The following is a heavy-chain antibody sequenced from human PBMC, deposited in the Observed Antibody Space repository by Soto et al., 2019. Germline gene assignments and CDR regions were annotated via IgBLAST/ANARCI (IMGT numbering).Heavy chain of an antibody. V-gene: IGHV3-23*01. CDR2: IGSRGDST. Sequence: EVQLLESGGGLVQPGGSLRLSCEASGFTFSSFAMSWVRQAPGKGLEWVSAIGSRGDSTYYADSVQGRFPISRDNSKNTLYLQMNSLRAGDTAVYYCAKELIYGYNSGRPFDSWGQGTLVTVSS. J-gene: IGHJ4*02. D-gene: IGHD6-19*01. CDR1: GFTFSSFA. CDR3: AKELIYGYNSGRPFDS.